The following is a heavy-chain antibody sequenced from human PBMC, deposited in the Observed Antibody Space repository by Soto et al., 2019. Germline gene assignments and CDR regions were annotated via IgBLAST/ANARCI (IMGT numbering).Heavy chain of an antibody. CDR3: AKDLVVVAADDAFDI. Sequence: QVQLVESGGGVVQPGRSLRLSCAASGFTFSSYGMHWVRQAPGKGLEWVAVISYHGSNKYYADSVKGRFTISRDNSKNTLYLQMNSLRAEDTAVYYCAKDLVVVAADDAFDIWGQGTMVTVSS. CDR1: GFTFSSYG. D-gene: IGHD2-15*01. J-gene: IGHJ3*02. V-gene: IGHV3-30*18. CDR2: ISYHGSNK.